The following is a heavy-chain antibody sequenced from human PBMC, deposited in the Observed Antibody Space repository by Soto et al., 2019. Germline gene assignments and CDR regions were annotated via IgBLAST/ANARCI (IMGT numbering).Heavy chain of an antibody. Sequence: SRPTLVNPTQTLTLTSTFSCFSLSTTGTCVTCIPQPPGKALEWLGLIDWDNNKYYSTSLKTRLTISEDTSKNQVVLTMTNTDPVDTATYYCARIPHYSDTYYMDSWGQGTLVTVSS. D-gene: IGHD3-10*01. CDR2: IDWDNNK. V-gene: IGHV2-70*01. CDR3: ARIPHYSDTYYMDS. CDR1: CFSLSTTGTC. J-gene: IGHJ4*02.